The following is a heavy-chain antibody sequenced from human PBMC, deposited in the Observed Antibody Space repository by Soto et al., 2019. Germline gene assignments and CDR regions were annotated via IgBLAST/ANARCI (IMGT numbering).Heavy chain of an antibody. D-gene: IGHD6-19*01. J-gene: IGHJ4*02. CDR2: ISYDGSDK. V-gene: IGHV3-30*18. Sequence: QVQLVESGGGVVQPWRSLRLSCAASGFPFSTYGMHWVRQAPGKGLEWVAVISYDGSDKYYADSVKGRFTISRDNSKNTVYLQMNSLRADDTAVYFCAKDGNGYSSGWYAPSLDYWGQGTLVTVSS. CDR1: GFPFSTYG. CDR3: AKDGNGYSSGWYAPSLDY.